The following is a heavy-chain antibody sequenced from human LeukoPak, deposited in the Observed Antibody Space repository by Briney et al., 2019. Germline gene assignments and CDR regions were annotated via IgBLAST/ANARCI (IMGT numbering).Heavy chain of an antibody. D-gene: IGHD5-18*01. J-gene: IGHJ4*02. CDR1: GGTFSSYA. Sequence: SVKVSCKASGGTFSSYAISWVRQAPGQGLEWMGGIIPIFGTANYAQKFQGRVTITADESTSTAYMELSSPRSEDTAVYYCALTASYGWLYYFDYWGQGTLVTVSS. CDR3: ALTASYGWLYYFDY. CDR2: IIPIFGTA. V-gene: IGHV1-69*13.